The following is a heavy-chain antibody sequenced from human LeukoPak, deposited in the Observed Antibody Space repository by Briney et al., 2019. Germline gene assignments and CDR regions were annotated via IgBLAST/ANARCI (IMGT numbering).Heavy chain of an antibody. J-gene: IGHJ6*03. D-gene: IGHD6-19*01. CDR1: GFTFSSYT. CDR3: AREGYSSLGVIYYYMDV. CDR2: ISSSSTYI. V-gene: IGHV3-21*01. Sequence: PGGSLRLSCATSGFTFSSYTMTWVRQAPGKGLEWVSSISSSSTYIYYADSVKGRFTISRDNAKNSLYLQMNSLRAEDTAVYYCAREGYSSLGVIYYYMDVWGKGTTVTVSS.